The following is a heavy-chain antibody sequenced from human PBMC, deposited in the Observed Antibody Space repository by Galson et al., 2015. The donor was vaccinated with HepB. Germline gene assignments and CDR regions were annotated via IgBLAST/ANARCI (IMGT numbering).Heavy chain of an antibody. CDR3: TGSRITNIVQRPPAE. Sequence: SETLSLTCIVSGASISSSSYYWGWIRQPPGKGLEWVGSIYYSGNTYYNPSLTGRVTISVDTSKNQFSLRLTSVTAADTAVYYCTGSRITNIVQRPPAEWGQGTLVTVSS. CDR1: GASISSSSYY. D-gene: IGHD3-3*01. CDR2: IYYSGNT. J-gene: IGHJ4*02. V-gene: IGHV4-39*01.